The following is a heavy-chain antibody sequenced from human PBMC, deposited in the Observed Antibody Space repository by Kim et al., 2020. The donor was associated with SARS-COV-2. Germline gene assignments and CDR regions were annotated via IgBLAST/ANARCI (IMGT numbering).Heavy chain of an antibody. J-gene: IGHJ4*02. V-gene: IGHV1-69*04. CDR1: GGTFSSYA. Sequence: SVKVSCKASGGTFSSYAISWVRQAPGQGLEWMGRIIPILGIANYAQKFQGRVTITADKSTSTAYMELSSLRSEDTAVYYCARLWGYYGGQGGEYFDYWGQGTLVTVSS. CDR3: ARLWGYYGGQGGEYFDY. CDR2: IIPILGIA. D-gene: IGHD4-17*01.